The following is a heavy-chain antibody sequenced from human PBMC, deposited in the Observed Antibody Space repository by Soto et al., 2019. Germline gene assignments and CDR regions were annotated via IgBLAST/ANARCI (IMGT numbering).Heavy chain of an antibody. CDR2: IYHSGST. CDR3: ARQRDIVLVPAAIDY. D-gene: IGHD2-2*01. CDR1: GGSISSGGYS. V-gene: IGHV4-30-2*03. J-gene: IGHJ4*02. Sequence: SSETLSLTCAVSGGSISSGGYSCNWIRQPPGKGLEWIGYIYHSGSTYYNPSLKSRVTISVDTSKNQFSLKLSSVTAADTVVYYCARQRDIVLVPAAIDYWGQGTLVTVS.